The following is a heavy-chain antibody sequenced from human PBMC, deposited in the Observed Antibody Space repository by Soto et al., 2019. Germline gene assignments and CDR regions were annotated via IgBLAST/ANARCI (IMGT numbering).Heavy chain of an antibody. V-gene: IGHV3-30*18. CDR2: ISYDGSNK. J-gene: IGHJ4*02. CDR1: GFTFSSYG. Sequence: VGCLRLSCAASGFTFSSYGMHWVCQAPGKGLEWVAVISYDGSNKYYADSVKGRFTISRDNSKNTLYLQMNSLRAEDTAVYYCAKSYIVVVPAAMGVWGQGTLVTVSS. D-gene: IGHD2-2*01. CDR3: AKSYIVVVPAAMGV.